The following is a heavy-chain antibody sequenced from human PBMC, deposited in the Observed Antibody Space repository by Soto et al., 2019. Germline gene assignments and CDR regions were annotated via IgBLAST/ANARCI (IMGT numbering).Heavy chain of an antibody. V-gene: IGHV4-4*02. D-gene: IGHD3-16*01. J-gene: IGHJ6*02. CDR2: MHHSGST. CDR3: ARDLLDASMGDLKYGMDV. Sequence: QVQLQESGPGLVKPSGTLSLTCAVSGGSISSSNWWSWVRQPPGQGLEWIGEMHHSGSTNYNPSLKSRVTISVDKSKNQFSLTLSSVTAADTAVYYCARDLLDASMGDLKYGMDVWGQGTTVTVSS. CDR1: GGSISSSNW.